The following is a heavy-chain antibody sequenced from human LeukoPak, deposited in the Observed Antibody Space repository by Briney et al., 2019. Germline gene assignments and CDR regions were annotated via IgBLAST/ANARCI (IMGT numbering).Heavy chain of an antibody. J-gene: IGHJ4*02. CDR2: IYNDGRT. CDR1: GFTVRSNY. D-gene: IGHD5-12*01. Sequence: GGSLRLSCAASGFTVRSNYMSWFRQAPGKGLEWASVIYNDGRTYYEDSVKGRFIISKDISKNTLYLQMNNLRADDTAVYYCARESGYAVGDFWGRGTLVTVSS. CDR3: ARESGYAVGDF. V-gene: IGHV3-53*01.